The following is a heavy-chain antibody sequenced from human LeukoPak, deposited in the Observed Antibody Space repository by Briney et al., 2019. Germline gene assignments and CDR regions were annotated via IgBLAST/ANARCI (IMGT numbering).Heavy chain of an antibody. D-gene: IGHD1-1*01. V-gene: IGHV3-33*01. CDR1: GFTFSNYG. CDR2: IWYDGGNE. CDR3: ARGSQSTWGFFAY. Sequence: GRSLRLSCAASGFTFSNYGMHWVRQAPGKGLQWVAVIWYDGGNEYYTVSVKGRFTISRDNAHNTLYLQMNSLRAEDTAVYYCARGSQSTWGFFAYWGQGTRVTVSS. J-gene: IGHJ4*02.